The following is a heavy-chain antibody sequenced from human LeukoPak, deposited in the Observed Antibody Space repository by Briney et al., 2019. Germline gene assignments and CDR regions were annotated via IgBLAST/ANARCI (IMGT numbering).Heavy chain of an antibody. Sequence: PGGSLRLSCAASGFTFSSYAMHWVRQAPGKGLEWVAVISYDGSNKYYADSVKGRFTISRDNSKNTLYLQMNSLRAEDTAVYYCARDRWVYCSSTSCFPDYWGQGTLVTVSS. CDR3: ARDRWVYCSSTSCFPDY. D-gene: IGHD2-2*01. V-gene: IGHV3-30-3*01. CDR1: GFTFSSYA. CDR2: ISYDGSNK. J-gene: IGHJ4*02.